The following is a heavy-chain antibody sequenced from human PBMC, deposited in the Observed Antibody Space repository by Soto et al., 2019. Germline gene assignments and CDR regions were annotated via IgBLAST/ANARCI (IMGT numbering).Heavy chain of an antibody. CDR2: ISDSSTTT. CDR1: GFNFGSYA. CDR3: ARRGYFHGSSGYNPFDY. V-gene: IGHV3-23*01. J-gene: IGHJ4*02. D-gene: IGHD6-25*01. Sequence: EVQLLESGGGLIQPGGSLRLSCAASGFNFGSYAMNWVRQAPGKGLEWVSGISDSSTTTYYSHYVKGRFTISRDNSQKTLYMQMNSLRVEDTAVYYCARRGYFHGSSGYNPFDYWGQGTLVSVSS.